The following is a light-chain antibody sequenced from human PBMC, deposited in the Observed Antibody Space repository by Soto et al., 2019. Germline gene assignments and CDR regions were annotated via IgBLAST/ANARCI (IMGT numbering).Light chain of an antibody. V-gene: IGKV1-5*03. CDR2: KAS. J-gene: IGKJ1*01. CDR3: QQYNSYWT. Sequence: DIQMTQSPSTLSASVGDRVTITCRASQSISSWLAWYQQKPGKAPKLLIYKASSLESGVPSRFSGRGSGTEVTLTISSLQHDHFATYYCQQYNSYWTFGQGTKVEIK. CDR1: QSISSW.